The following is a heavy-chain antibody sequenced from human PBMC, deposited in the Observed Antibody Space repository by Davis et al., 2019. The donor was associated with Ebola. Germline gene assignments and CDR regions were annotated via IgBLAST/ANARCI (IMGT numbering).Heavy chain of an antibody. CDR1: GFSFSGYW. J-gene: IGHJ4*02. Sequence: HTGGSLRLSCAASGFSFSGYWMHWVRQAPGKGLVWVSRIKSDGSSTSYADSVKGRFTISRDNAKNTLYLQMNSLRAEDTAVYFCTSRDYFDFWGQGTLVTVSS. CDR3: TSRDYFDF. CDR2: IKSDGSST. V-gene: IGHV3-74*01.